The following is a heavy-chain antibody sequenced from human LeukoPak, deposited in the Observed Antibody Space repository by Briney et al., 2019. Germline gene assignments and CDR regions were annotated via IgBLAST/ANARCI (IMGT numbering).Heavy chain of an antibody. CDR3: ASLRDSYDTKLAQNFDY. V-gene: IGHV6-1*01. D-gene: IGHD5-18*01. CDR2: TYYRSKWYN. CDR1: GDSVSSNSAA. Sequence: SQTLSLTCAISGDSVSSNSAAWNWIRQSPSRGLEWLGRTYYRSKWYNDYAVSVKSRITINPDTSKNQFSLQLSSVTAADTAVYYCASLRDSYDTKLAQNFDYWGQGTLVTVSS. J-gene: IGHJ4*02.